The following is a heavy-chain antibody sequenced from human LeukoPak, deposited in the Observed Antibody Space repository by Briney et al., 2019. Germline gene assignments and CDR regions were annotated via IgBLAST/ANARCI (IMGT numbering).Heavy chain of an antibody. J-gene: IGHJ4*02. V-gene: IGHV3-21*04. D-gene: IGHD3-10*01. CDR2: ITKSSSYV. Sequence: GGSLRLSCEASGFTFRTHGMNWVRQAPGKGLEWVSSITKSSSYVYYADSVKGRFTISRDNANNSLFLQMNNLGVDDTGVYYCARGSGVHVWGQGTLVIVSS. CDR3: ARGSGVHV. CDR1: GFTFRTHG.